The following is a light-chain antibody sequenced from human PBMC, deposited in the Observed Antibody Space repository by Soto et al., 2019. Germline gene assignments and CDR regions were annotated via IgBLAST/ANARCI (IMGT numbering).Light chain of an antibody. CDR3: QQGHNWPIT. Sequence: DIELTQSPATMSLSPGTRATLPCRASETIRGLLACYQHRLGQPPRLLIYDTSNRALGMPARFSGSGSGTDFTLTISGLEPADLGVYYCQQGHNWPITFGQGTRLEIK. J-gene: IGKJ5*01. CDR1: ETIRGL. CDR2: DTS. V-gene: IGKV3-11*01.